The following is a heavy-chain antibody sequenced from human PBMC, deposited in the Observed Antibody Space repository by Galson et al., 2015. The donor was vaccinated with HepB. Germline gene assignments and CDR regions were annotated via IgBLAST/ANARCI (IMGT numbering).Heavy chain of an antibody. V-gene: IGHV4-31*03. CDR3: ARDLGFSGQLDF. J-gene: IGHJ4*02. D-gene: IGHD5-12*01. CDR1: GASIGSRGYY. Sequence: TLSLTCTVSGASIGSRGYYWSWIRQHPKRGLEWIGYITYSGSTYYNPSLKSRLDISRDTSKNQFSLSLKSMTAADTAAYYCARDLGFSGQLDFWGQGTPVTVSS. CDR2: ITYSGST.